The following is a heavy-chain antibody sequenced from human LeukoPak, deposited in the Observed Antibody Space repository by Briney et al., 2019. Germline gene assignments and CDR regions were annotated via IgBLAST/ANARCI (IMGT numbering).Heavy chain of an antibody. Sequence: PGGSLRLSCAASGFTFNNYGMHWVRQAPGKGLEWVSAITGRGDRTYYADSVKGRFTISRDNSKNTLDLQMNNLRAEDTAVYFCAKSRSGSANWALQIFDNWGQGTLVTVSS. V-gene: IGHV3-23*01. CDR1: GFTFNNYG. CDR3: AKSRSGSANWALQIFDN. CDR2: ITGRGDRT. D-gene: IGHD1-1*01. J-gene: IGHJ4*02.